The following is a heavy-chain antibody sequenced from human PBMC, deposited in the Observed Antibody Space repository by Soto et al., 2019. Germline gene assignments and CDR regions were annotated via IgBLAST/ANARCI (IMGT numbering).Heavy chain of an antibody. Sequence: PGGSLRLSCTASGFNFADYAVHWVRQVPGKGLEWVSFIRAKAHGGTTDYAASVKGRFTISRDDSKSIAYLQMNSLKTEDTALYYCTRAYSSSPLDYWGQGARATVSS. V-gene: IGHV3-49*04. CDR1: GFNFADYA. CDR2: IRAKAHGGTT. CDR3: TRAYSSSPLDY. J-gene: IGHJ4*02. D-gene: IGHD6-13*01.